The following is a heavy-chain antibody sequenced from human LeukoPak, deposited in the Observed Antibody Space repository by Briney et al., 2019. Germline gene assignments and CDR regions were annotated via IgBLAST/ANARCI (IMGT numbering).Heavy chain of an antibody. CDR2: INSDGSST. CDR3: ARGSHIGAAGILDN. Sequence: QPGGSLRLSCAASGFTFSSYWMHWVRQAPGKGLVWVSRINSDGSSTSYADSVKGRFTISRDNSKSTLYLQMNSLRAEDTAVYYCARGSHIGAAGILDNWGQGTLVTVSS. V-gene: IGHV3-74*01. D-gene: IGHD6-13*01. CDR1: GFTFSSYW. J-gene: IGHJ4*02.